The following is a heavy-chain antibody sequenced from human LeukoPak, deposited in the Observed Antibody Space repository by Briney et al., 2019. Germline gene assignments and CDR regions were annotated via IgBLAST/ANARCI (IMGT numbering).Heavy chain of an antibody. Sequence: PGGSLRLSCAASGFTFSNYAMSWVRQAPGKGLEWISAVSGSGDRTYYAGSVKGRFTISRDNSKNIGYLRMNSLRAEDTAVYFCANSRGYGSGNLWGQGTLVTVSS. V-gene: IGHV3-23*01. CDR2: VSGSGDRT. CDR1: GFTFSNYA. D-gene: IGHD3-10*01. CDR3: ANSRGYGSGNL. J-gene: IGHJ4*02.